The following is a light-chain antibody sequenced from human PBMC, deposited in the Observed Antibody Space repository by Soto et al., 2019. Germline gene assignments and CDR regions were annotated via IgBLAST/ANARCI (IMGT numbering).Light chain of an antibody. Sequence: QSVLTQPPSVSGAPGQGVTISCTGSSSNIAAGYDVHWYQQLPGTAPKLLIYGNTNRPSGVPDRFSGSKSGSSASLAITGLQAEDEADYYCQSFDRSLTGSVFGGGTKLTVL. CDR3: QSFDRSLTGSV. J-gene: IGLJ2*01. V-gene: IGLV1-40*01. CDR2: GNT. CDR1: SSNIAAGYD.